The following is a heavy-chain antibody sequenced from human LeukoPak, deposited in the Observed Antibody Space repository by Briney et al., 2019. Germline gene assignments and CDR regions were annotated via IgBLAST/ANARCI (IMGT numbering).Heavy chain of an antibody. CDR1: GGSFSGYY. D-gene: IGHD2-15*01. CDR3: ARGYCSGGSCYSREFDY. V-gene: IGHV4-34*01. CDR2: INHSGST. Sequence: SETLSLTCAVYGGSFSGYYWSWIRQPPGKGLEWIGEINHSGSTNYNPSLESRVTISVDTSKNQFSLKLSSVTAADTAVYYCARGYCSGGSCYSREFDYWGQGTLVTVSS. J-gene: IGHJ4*02.